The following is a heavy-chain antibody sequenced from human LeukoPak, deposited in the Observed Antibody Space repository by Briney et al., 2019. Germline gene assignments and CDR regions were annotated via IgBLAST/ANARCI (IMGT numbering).Heavy chain of an antibody. V-gene: IGHV4-34*01. Sequence: SETLSLTCAVYGGSFSDYYCGWIRQPPGKGLEWIGEINHSGSTNYNPSLRSRVTISVDTSKNQFSLKLSSVTAADTAVYYCARGGYIYGYLYWGQGTLVTVSS. CDR3: ARGGYIYGYLY. CDR1: GGSFSDYY. CDR2: INHSGST. J-gene: IGHJ4*02. D-gene: IGHD5-18*01.